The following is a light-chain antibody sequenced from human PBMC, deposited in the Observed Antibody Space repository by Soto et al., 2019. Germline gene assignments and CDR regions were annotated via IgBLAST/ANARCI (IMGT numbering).Light chain of an antibody. CDR2: GVS. CDR1: QSLSSRN. CDR3: QQDSSWPLT. V-gene: IGKV3-20*01. Sequence: ELELTQSPGTLSLSPGERATLSCRASQSLSSRNLAWYQQKPGQAPRPLIYGVSSRATGIPDRFSGSGSGTEFTLSISSLQSEHLGVDYCQQDSSWPLTFGGGTKVDIK. J-gene: IGKJ4*01.